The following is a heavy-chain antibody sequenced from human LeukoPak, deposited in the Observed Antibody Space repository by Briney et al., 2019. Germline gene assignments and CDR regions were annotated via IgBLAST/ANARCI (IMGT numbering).Heavy chain of an antibody. V-gene: IGHV3-23*01. J-gene: IGHJ2*01. CDR2: ITGASGTT. CDR1: GFTFSSYA. D-gene: IGHD4-17*01. CDR3: AKDRGDRYWYFDL. Sequence: GGSLRLSCADSGFTFSSYAMTWVRQTPGKGLEWVSTITGASGTTYYADSVKGRVTISRDNSKNTVYLQMNSLRAEDTAVYSCAKDRGDRYWYFDLWGRGTLVSVSS.